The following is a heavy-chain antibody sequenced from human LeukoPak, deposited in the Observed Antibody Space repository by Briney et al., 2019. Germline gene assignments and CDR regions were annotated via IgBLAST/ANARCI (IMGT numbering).Heavy chain of an antibody. J-gene: IGHJ5*02. CDR2: ISSSGSTI. Sequence: GGSLRLSCAASGFTFSSYEMNWVRQAPGKGLEWVSYISSSGSTIYYADSVKGRFTISRDNAQNSLYLQMNSLRAEDTAVYYCARARQVINSGPNWFDPWGQGTLVTVSS. V-gene: IGHV3-48*03. CDR1: GFTFSSYE. CDR3: ARARQVINSGPNWFDP. D-gene: IGHD5-12*01.